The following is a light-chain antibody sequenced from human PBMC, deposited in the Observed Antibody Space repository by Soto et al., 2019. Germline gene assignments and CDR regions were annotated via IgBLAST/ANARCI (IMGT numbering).Light chain of an antibody. CDR1: QSLVGSDGKTY. Sequence: DVVMTQSPLSLSVTLGQPASISCRSSQSLVGSDGKTYLNWFKQRPGQSPRRLIYKVSNRDSGVPDRLSGSGSVTDFTLKISRVEAEDGGIYYCMQGTHWPPWTFGQGTKVEIK. V-gene: IGKV2-30*01. J-gene: IGKJ1*01. CDR2: KVS. CDR3: MQGTHWPPWT.